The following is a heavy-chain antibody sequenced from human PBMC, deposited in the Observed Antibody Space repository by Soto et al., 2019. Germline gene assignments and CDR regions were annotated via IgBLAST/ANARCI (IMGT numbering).Heavy chain of an antibody. J-gene: IGHJ6*02. CDR1: GFTFSSYA. V-gene: IGHV3-23*01. CDR3: AKAPGYSSPWGIDV. Sequence: EVQLLESGGGLVQPGGSLRLSCAASGFTFSSYAMSWVRQAPGKGLQWLSGISATSDSTYYADSVKGRFTISRDNSKNTLYSQVNSLRADDTAIYYCAKAPGYSSPWGIDVWGQGTTVTVSS. D-gene: IGHD6-13*01. CDR2: ISATSDST.